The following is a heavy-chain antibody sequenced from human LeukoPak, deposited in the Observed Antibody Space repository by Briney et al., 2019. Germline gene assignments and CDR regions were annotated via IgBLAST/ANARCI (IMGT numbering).Heavy chain of an antibody. CDR1: GFTFTSSA. Sequence: SVKVSCKASGFTFTSSAMQWVRQARGQRLEWIGWIVVGSGNTNYAQKFQERVTITRDMSTSTAYMELSSLRSEDTAVYYCARDSSGGNWFDPWGQGTLVTVSS. D-gene: IGHD6-19*01. CDR2: IVVGSGNT. CDR3: ARDSSGGNWFDP. V-gene: IGHV1-58*02. J-gene: IGHJ5*02.